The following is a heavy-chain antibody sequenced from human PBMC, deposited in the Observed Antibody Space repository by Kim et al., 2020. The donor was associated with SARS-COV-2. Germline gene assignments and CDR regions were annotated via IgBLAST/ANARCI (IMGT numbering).Heavy chain of an antibody. V-gene: IGHV3-21*01. CDR3: ARDVSGWSRDY. Sequence: IIYADSVKGRFTISRDNANELLYLHMNSLTADDAAVYYCARDVSGWSRDYWGQGTLVTVSS. J-gene: IGHJ4*02. D-gene: IGHD6-19*01. CDR2: I.